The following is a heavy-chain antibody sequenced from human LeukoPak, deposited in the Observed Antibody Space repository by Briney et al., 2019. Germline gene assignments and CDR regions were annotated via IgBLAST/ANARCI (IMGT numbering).Heavy chain of an antibody. Sequence: SVKVSCKASGGTFSSYAISWVRQAPGQGLEWMGGIIAIFGTANYAQKFQGRVTITADESTSTAYMELSSLRSEDTAVYYCARCETNRITIFGDYYYYGMDVWGQGTTVTVSS. CDR1: GGTFSSYA. CDR2: IIAIFGTA. CDR3: ARCETNRITIFGDYYYYGMDV. D-gene: IGHD3-3*01. V-gene: IGHV1-69*01. J-gene: IGHJ6*02.